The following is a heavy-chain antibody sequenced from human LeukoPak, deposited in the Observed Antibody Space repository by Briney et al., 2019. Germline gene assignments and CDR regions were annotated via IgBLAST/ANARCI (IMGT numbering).Heavy chain of an antibody. J-gene: IGHJ4*02. CDR3: AKADYYDSTVITIGDYFDY. Sequence: PGGSLRLSCAASGLTVSDYYMSWIRQAPGKGLELVSGISWNSGSIGYAYSVKGRFTISRDNAKNSLYLPMNSLSAEDTALYYCAKADYYDSTVITIGDYFDYWGQGTLVTVSS. CDR1: GLTVSDYY. V-gene: IGHV3-9*01. CDR2: ISWNSGSI. D-gene: IGHD3-22*01.